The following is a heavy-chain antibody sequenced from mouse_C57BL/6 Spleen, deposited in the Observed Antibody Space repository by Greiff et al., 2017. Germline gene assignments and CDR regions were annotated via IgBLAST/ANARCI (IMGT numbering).Heavy chain of an antibody. Sequence: LQESGAELVRPGTSVKVSCKASGYAFTNYLIEWVKQRPGQGLEWIGVINPGSGGTNYNEKFKGKATLTADKSSSTAYMQLSSLTSEDSAVYFCARGLWGNYYFDYWGQGTTLTVSS. V-gene: IGHV1-54*01. CDR1: GYAFTNYL. CDR2: INPGSGGT. CDR3: ARGLWGNYYFDY. D-gene: IGHD2-1*01. J-gene: IGHJ2*01.